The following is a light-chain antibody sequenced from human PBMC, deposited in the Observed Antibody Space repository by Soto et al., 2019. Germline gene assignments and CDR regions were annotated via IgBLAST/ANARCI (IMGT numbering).Light chain of an antibody. CDR2: EVN. V-gene: IGLV2-8*01. CDR3: SSYAASNNFYFV. J-gene: IGLJ3*02. CDR1: SSDVGGYNY. Sequence: QSVLTQPPSAAGSPGQSVTISCTGTSSDVGGYNYVSWYQQYPGRAPKLMIYEVNKRPSGVPDRFSGSKSGNTASLTGSGLQAEDEADYYCSSYAASNNFYFVFGGGTKLTVL.